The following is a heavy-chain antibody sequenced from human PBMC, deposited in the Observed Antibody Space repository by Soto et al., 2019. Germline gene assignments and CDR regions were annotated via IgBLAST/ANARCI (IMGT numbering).Heavy chain of an antibody. CDR1: GASVSSGGYY. D-gene: IGHD3-22*01. J-gene: IGHJ4*02. CDR3: ARDRFYAGGGYYFDY. V-gene: IGHV4-31*03. CDR2: IYYSGST. Sequence: QVRLQESGPGLLKPSQTLSLTCTVSGASVSSGGYYWSWIRQHPGKGLEWIGYIYYSGSTDYNPCLKSRVTISVDTSKNQFSLKLTSVTAADTAVYYCARDRFYAGGGYYFDYWGRGTLVTVSS.